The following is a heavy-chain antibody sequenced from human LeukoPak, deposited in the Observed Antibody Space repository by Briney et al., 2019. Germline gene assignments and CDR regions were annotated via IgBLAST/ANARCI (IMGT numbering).Heavy chain of an antibody. Sequence: KPGGSLGLSCAASGFTFSSYSMNWVRQAPGKGLEWVSSISSSSSYIYYADSVKGRFTISRDNAKNSLYLQMNSLRAEDTAVYYCARSTSGYYFSSSDYWGQGTLVTVSS. D-gene: IGHD3-3*01. CDR2: ISSSSSYI. V-gene: IGHV3-21*01. CDR3: ARSTSGYYFSSSDY. J-gene: IGHJ4*02. CDR1: GFTFSSYS.